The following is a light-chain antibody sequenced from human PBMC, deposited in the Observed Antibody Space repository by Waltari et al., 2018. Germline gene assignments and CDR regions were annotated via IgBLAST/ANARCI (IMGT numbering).Light chain of an antibody. Sequence: QSVLTQPPSVSGAPGQRVPLSCPGSSSNIGAGYAVHWYRQFPGTAPKLLISGNTNRPSGVPDRFSGSKSATSASLAITGLQAEDEADYYCQSYDSSLSGWVFGGGTKVTVL. CDR3: QSYDSSLSGWV. J-gene: IGLJ3*02. V-gene: IGLV1-40*01. CDR1: SSNIGAGYA. CDR2: GNT.